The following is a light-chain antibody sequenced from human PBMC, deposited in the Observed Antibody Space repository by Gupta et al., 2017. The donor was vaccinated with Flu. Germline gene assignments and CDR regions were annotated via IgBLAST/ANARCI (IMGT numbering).Light chain of an antibody. CDR2: AAS. CDR1: QSISFY. J-gene: IGKJ2*01. CDR3: QQSDSTPRYT. Sequence: SSLYASVGDRVTITCRASQSISFYLNWYQQKPGQAPKFLIYAASSWQSGVPSRFSGSGSGKDFTLTISSLQPEDFATYYCQQSDSTPRYTFGQGTXLEIK. V-gene: IGKV1-39*01.